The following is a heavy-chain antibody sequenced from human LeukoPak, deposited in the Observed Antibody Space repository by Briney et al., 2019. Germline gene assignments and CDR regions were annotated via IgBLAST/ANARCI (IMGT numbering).Heavy chain of an antibody. CDR2: IRYDGSNK. D-gene: IGHD1-26*01. V-gene: IGHV3-30*02. CDR3: AKLNRIVGAFGAFDI. Sequence: PGGSLRLSCAASVFTFSSYGMHWVRQAPGKGLEWVAFIRYDGSNKYYADSVKGRFTISRDNSKNTLYLQMNSLRAEDTAVYYCAKLNRIVGAFGAFDIWGQGTMVTVSS. CDR1: VFTFSSYG. J-gene: IGHJ3*02.